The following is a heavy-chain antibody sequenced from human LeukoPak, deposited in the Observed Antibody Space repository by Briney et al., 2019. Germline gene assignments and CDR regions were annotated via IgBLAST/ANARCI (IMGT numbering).Heavy chain of an antibody. D-gene: IGHD3-22*01. CDR3: ARDGVPYYYDSSGYLDY. CDR1: GFTFSSYE. V-gene: IGHV3-48*03. CDR2: ISSSGSTI. Sequence: GGSLRLSCAASGFTFSSYEMNWVRQAPGKGLEWVSYISSSGSTIYYADSVKGRFTISRDNAKNSLYLQMNSLRAEDTAVYYCARDGVPYYYDSSGYLDYWGQGTLVTVSS. J-gene: IGHJ4*02.